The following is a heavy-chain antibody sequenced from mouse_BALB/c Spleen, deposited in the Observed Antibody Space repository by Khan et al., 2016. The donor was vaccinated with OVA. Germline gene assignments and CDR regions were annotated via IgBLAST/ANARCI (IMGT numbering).Heavy chain of an antibody. CDR3: ARDGSRYNYAMDY. Sequence: EVQLVESGPGLVKPSQSLSLTCTVTGYSITSDYAWNWIQQFPGNNLEWMGYISYSGSTNYNPALKSRISITRDTSKNQFFLQLNSVTTEDTATYYCARDGSRYNYAMDYWGQGTSVTVSS. J-gene: IGHJ4*01. V-gene: IGHV3-2*02. D-gene: IGHD2-3*01. CDR1: GYSITSDYA. CDR2: ISYSGST.